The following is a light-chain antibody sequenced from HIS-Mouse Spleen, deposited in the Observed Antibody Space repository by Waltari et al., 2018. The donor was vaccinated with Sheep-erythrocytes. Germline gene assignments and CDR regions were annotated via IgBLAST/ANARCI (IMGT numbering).Light chain of an antibody. V-gene: IGLV2-23*01. CDR3: CSYAGSSTPWV. CDR2: EGS. CDR1: SSDVGCSNL. J-gene: IGLJ3*02. Sequence: QSALTQPASVSGSPGQSITISCTGTSSDVGCSNLFPWYQQHPGKAPKLMIYEGSKRPSGVSNRFSGSKSGNTASLTISGLQAEDEADYYCCSYAGSSTPWVFGGGTKLTVL.